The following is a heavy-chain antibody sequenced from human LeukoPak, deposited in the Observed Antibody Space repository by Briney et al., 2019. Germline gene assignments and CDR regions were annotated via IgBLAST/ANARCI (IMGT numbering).Heavy chain of an antibody. CDR1: GYSISSGYY. D-gene: IGHD4-17*01. CDR2: IYTSGST. J-gene: IGHJ6*03. CDR3: ARDSPTVTTWENYYYYYYMDV. V-gene: IGHV4-61*02. Sequence: SETLSLTCTVSGYSISSGYYWSWIRQPAGKGLEWIGRIYTSGSTNYNPSLKSRVTISVDTSKNQFSLKLSSVTAADTAVYYCARDSPTVTTWENYYYYYYMDVWGKGTTVTVSS.